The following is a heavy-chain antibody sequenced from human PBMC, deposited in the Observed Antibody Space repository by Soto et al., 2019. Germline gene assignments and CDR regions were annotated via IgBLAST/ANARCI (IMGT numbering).Heavy chain of an antibody. CDR1: GFTFSSYG. V-gene: IGHV3-33*01. D-gene: IGHD5-12*01. CDR2: IWYDGGNK. CDR3: ARDQWRWLQLHGLDY. J-gene: IGHJ4*02. Sequence: PGGSLRLSCAASGFTFSSYGMHWVRQAPGKGLEWVAVIWYDGGNKYYADSVKGRFTISRDNSKNTLYLQMNSLRAEDTAVYYCARDQWRWLQLHGLDYWGQGTLVTVPS.